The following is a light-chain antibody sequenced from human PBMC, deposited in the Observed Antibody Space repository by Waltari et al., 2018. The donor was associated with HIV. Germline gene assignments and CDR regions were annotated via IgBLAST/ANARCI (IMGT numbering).Light chain of an antibody. V-gene: IGLV3-9*01. J-gene: IGLJ2*01. CDR1: NIGSKS. Sequence: SYELTQPLSVSVALGQTARVICGGNNIGSKSVQWYQPKPGQAPVLVIYRDSNRPSGIPERFSGSNSGNTATLTISRAQAGDEADYYCQVWDSNTVIFGGGTRLTVL. CDR2: RDS. CDR3: QVWDSNTVI.